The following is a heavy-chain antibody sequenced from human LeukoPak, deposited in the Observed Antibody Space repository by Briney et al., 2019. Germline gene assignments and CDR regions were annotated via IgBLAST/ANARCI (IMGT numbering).Heavy chain of an antibody. J-gene: IGHJ2*01. CDR2: ISSSSSYI. Sequence: PGGSLRLSCAASGFTFSSYSMNWVRQAPGKGLEWVSSISSSSSYIYYADSVKGRFTISRDNAKNSLYLQMNSLRAEDTAVYYCARSGDYGPHFDLWGRGTLVTVSS. V-gene: IGHV3-21*01. CDR3: ARSGDYGPHFDL. D-gene: IGHD4-17*01. CDR1: GFTFSSYS.